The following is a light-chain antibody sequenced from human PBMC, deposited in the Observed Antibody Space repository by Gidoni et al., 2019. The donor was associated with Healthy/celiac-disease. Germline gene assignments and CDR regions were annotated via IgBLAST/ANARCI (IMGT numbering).Light chain of an antibody. CDR3: SSYTSSSTPVV. CDR2: DVS. V-gene: IGLV2-14*01. J-gene: IGLJ2*01. CDR1: SSDVGVYNY. Sequence: QSALTQPAPVSGSPGQSITISCTGTSSDVGVYNYVSWYQQHPGKAPKLMIYDVSKRPSGVSNRFSGSKSGNTASLTISGLQAEDEADYYCSSYTSSSTPVVFGGGTKLTVL.